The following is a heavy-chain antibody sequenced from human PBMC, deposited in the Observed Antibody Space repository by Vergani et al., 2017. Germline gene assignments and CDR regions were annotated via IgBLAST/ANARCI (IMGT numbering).Heavy chain of an antibody. J-gene: IGHJ2*01. D-gene: IGHD3-16*01. CDR1: GDSIISRSYY. CDR2: IYNSGNV. V-gene: IGHV4-39*01. Sequence: QMQLQESGPGLVKASETLSLTCTVSGDSIISRSYYWGWIRQPPGKGLEWIGSIYNSGNVDSSSSLKSRVTISADTSKNQFSLRLTSVTAADTAVYYCASGKYYSDSTSHFRGRYFDVGGRGTLVTVPS. CDR3: ASGKYYSDSTSHFRGRYFDV.